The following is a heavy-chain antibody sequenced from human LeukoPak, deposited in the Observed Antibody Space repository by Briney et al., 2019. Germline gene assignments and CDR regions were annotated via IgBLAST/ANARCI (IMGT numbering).Heavy chain of an antibody. Sequence: SETLSLTCTVSGGSISSSSYYWGWIRQPPGKGLEWIGSIYYSGSTYYNPSLKSRFTISVDTSKNQFSLKLSSVTAADTAVYYCARVAIRGVIIPRYYFDYWGQGTLVTVSS. J-gene: IGHJ4*02. V-gene: IGHV4-39*07. CDR2: IYYSGST. CDR1: GGSISSSSYY. D-gene: IGHD3-10*01. CDR3: ARVAIRGVIIPRYYFDY.